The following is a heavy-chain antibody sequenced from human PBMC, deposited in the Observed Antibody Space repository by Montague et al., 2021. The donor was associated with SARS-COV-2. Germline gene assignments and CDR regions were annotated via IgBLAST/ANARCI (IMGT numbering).Heavy chain of an antibody. J-gene: IGHJ4*02. CDR3: AKGLSSGSYYSSYFDY. D-gene: IGHD3-10*01. CDR2: ISGSGGST. Sequence: SLRLSRAVSGFTFSSYAMSWVRQAPGKGLEWVSVISGSGGSTYYADSVKGRFTISRDNSKNTLYLQMNSLRAEDTAVYYCAKGLSSGSYYSSYFDYWGQGTLVTVSS. V-gene: IGHV3-23*01. CDR1: GFTFSSYA.